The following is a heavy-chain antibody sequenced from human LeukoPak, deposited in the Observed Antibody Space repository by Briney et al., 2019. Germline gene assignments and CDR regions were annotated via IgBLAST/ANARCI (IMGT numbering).Heavy chain of an antibody. J-gene: IGHJ3*02. CDR2: IIPIFGTA. CDR1: GGTFSSYA. D-gene: IGHD1-20*01. CDR3: ARERGNWNDKAFDI. Sequence: PVKVSCKASGGTFSSYAISWVRQAPGQGLEWMGGIIPIFGTANYAQKFQGRVTITADKSTSTAYMELSSLRSEDTAVYYCARERGNWNDKAFDIWGQGTMVTVSS. V-gene: IGHV1-69*06.